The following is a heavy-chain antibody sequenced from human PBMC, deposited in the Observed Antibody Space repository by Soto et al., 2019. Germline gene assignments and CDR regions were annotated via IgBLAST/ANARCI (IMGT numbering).Heavy chain of an antibody. CDR3: KRDGSGSYD. D-gene: IGHD3-10*01. Sequence: EVQLVESGGGLVKPGGSLRLSCAASGFTFSNAWMSWVRQAPGKGLEWVGRIKSKTDGGTTDYAAPVQGRFTISRDDSKNTLYLKMNSLKTEDTAVYDGKRDGSGSYDWGQGTLVTVSS. V-gene: IGHV3-15*01. J-gene: IGHJ4*02. CDR2: IKSKTDGGTT. CDR1: GFTFSNAW.